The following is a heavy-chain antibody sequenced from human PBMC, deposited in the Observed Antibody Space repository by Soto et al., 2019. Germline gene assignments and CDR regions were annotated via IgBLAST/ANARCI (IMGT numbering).Heavy chain of an antibody. V-gene: IGHV3-30*18. CDR2: ISYDGSNK. J-gene: IGHJ4*02. CDR3: AKERWQQLAPFDY. Sequence: QVQLVESGGGVVQPGRSLRLSCAASGFTFSSYGMHWVRQAPGKGLEWVAVISYDGSNKYYADSVKGRFTISRDNSKNTLYLQMNSLRAEDTAVYYCAKERWQQLAPFDYWGQGTLVTVSS. D-gene: IGHD6-13*01. CDR1: GFTFSSYG.